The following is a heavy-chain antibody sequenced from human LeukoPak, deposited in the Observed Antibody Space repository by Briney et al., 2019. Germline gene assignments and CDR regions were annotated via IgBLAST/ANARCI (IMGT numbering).Heavy chain of an antibody. J-gene: IGHJ4*02. CDR2: ISGSGDST. CDR1: GFTFSSHA. D-gene: IGHD3-3*01. V-gene: IGHV3-23*01. Sequence: GGSLRLSCAASGFTFSSHAMSWVRQAPGKGLEWVSVISGSGDSTYYADSVKGRFTSSRDNSKNTLYLQMNSLRVEDTAVYYCAWGGSGYYAYWGQGTLVTVSS. CDR3: AWGGSGYYAY.